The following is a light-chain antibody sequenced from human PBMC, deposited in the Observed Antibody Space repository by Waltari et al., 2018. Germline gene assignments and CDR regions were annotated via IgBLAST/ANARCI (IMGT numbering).Light chain of an antibody. CDR1: QSVSSN. Sequence: ERVMTKSPAILSVSPGERATLSCRASQSVSSNLAWYQQKPGQAPRLLIYGASTRATGIPARFSGSGSGTEFTLTISSLQSEDSAVYYCQQYHDWLPIPFGQGTRLEIK. CDR3: QQYHDWLPIP. V-gene: IGKV3-15*01. J-gene: IGKJ5*01. CDR2: GAS.